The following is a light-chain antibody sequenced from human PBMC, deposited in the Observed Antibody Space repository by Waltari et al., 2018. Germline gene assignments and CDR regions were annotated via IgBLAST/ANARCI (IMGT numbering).Light chain of an antibody. J-gene: IGLJ3*02. CDR3: ATWDGSLTAWV. Sequence: QSVLTQPPSASGTPGQRVTISCSGGTSNIGRNYVYWYQQFPGTAPKLLVYRNNERPSGVPDRICCSKSGTSASLAISGLRSEDEAEYYCATWDGSLTAWVFGGGTKLTVL. CDR2: RNN. V-gene: IGLV1-47*01. CDR1: TSNIGRNY.